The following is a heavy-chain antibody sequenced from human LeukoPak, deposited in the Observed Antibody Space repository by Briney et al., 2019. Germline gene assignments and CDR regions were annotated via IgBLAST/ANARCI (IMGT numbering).Heavy chain of an antibody. Sequence: GGSLRLSCAASGFTVSSNYMSWVRQAPGKGLEWVSVIYSGGSTYYADSVKGRFTISRDNAKNTLYLQMNSLRAEDTAVYYCARASGYSYEDYFDYWGQGTLVTVSS. V-gene: IGHV3-66*01. CDR2: IYSGGST. CDR3: ARASGYSYEDYFDY. J-gene: IGHJ4*02. CDR1: GFTVSSNY. D-gene: IGHD5-18*01.